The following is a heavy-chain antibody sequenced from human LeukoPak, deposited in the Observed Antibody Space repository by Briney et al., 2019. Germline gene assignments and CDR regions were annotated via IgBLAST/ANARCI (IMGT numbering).Heavy chain of an antibody. Sequence: GGSLRLSCAASGFTFSSYGLHWVRQAPGKGLEWVAVISYDGSNRYYADSVKGRFTISRDNSKNTLYLQMNSLKTEDTAVYYCARRIVAHAFDIWGQGTMVTVSS. CDR2: ISYDGSNR. D-gene: IGHD2-15*01. CDR1: GFTFSSYG. CDR3: ARRIVAHAFDI. J-gene: IGHJ3*02. V-gene: IGHV3-30*03.